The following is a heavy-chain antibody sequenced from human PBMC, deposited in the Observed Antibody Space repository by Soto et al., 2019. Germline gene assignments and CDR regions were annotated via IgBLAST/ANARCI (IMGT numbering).Heavy chain of an antibody. Sequence: ASVKVSCKASGYTLTTYDMHWVRQAPGQGPEWMGIIRPSDGTTNYAQKFQGRVTMTRDTSTSTVYMELSNLSSDDTAVYFCAIAVVMVMTATMAHFDYWGQGTLVTVSS. CDR2: IRPSDGTT. D-gene: IGHD2-21*01. J-gene: IGHJ4*02. CDR3: AIAVVMVMTATMAHFDY. V-gene: IGHV1-46*03. CDR1: GYTLTTYD.